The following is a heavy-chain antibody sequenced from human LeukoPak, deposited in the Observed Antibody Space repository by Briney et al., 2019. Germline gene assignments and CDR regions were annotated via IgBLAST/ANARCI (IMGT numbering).Heavy chain of an antibody. J-gene: IGHJ5*02. CDR2: ISAYNGNT. CDR3: ARDDSPNYDFWSGYYRAASYNWFDP. Sequence: ASVKVSCKASGCTFTSYGISWVRQAPGQGLEWMGWISAYNGNTNYAQKLQGRVTMTTDTSTSTAYMELRSLRSDDTAVYYCARDDSPNYDFWSGYYRAASYNWFDPWGQGTLVTVSS. V-gene: IGHV1-18*01. CDR1: GCTFTSYG. D-gene: IGHD3-3*01.